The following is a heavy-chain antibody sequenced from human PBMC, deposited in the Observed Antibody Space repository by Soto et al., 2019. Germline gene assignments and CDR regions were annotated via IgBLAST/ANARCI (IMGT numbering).Heavy chain of an antibody. V-gene: IGHV1-2*02. Sequence: GSVKVSCKASGYTFTGYYMHWVRQAPGQGLEWMGWINPNSGGTNYAQKFQGRVTMTRDTSISTAYMELSRLRSDETAVYYCARGRTGTTSYLDYWGQGTLVTVSS. CDR1: GYTFTGYY. J-gene: IGHJ4*02. D-gene: IGHD1-1*01. CDR2: INPNSGGT. CDR3: ARGRTGTTSYLDY.